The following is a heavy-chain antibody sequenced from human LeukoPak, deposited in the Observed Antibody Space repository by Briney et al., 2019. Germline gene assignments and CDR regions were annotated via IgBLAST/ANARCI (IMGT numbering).Heavy chain of an antibody. CDR2: ISSSAGTT. CDR1: GFTFSSYE. J-gene: IGHJ4*02. CDR3: ARQQQQLWYD. D-gene: IGHD5-18*01. V-gene: IGHV3-48*03. Sequence: GGSLRLSCAASGFTFSSYEMNWVRQAPGKGLEWVSYISSSAGTTYYADSVKGRFTISRDNAKNSLYLQMNSLRAEDTAVYFCARQQQQLWYDWGQGTLVTDSS.